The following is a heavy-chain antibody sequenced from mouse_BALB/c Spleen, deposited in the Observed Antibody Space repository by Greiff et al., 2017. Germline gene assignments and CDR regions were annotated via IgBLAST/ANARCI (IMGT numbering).Heavy chain of an antibody. CDR3: ARIYYGIPWYFDV. CDR1: GYTFTSYW. J-gene: IGHJ1*01. Sequence: QVQLKESGAELVRPGASVKISCKASGYTFTSYWMHWVKQRPGQGLEWIGEINPSNGRTNYNEKFKSKATLTVDKSSSTAYMQLSSLTSEDSAVYYCARIYYGIPWYFDVWGAGTTVTVSS. D-gene: IGHD1-1*01. V-gene: IGHV1S81*02. CDR2: INPSNGRT.